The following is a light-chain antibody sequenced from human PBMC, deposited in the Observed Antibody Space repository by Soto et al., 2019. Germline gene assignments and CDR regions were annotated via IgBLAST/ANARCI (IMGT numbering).Light chain of an antibody. Sequence: QSVLTQPASVSGSPGQSITISCTGTSSDVGGYNYVSWYQQHPGKAPKLMIYDVSNRPSGVSNRFSGSKSGNTASLTISGLQAEDEADDYCSSYTSSSTLLVFGGGTQLTVL. CDR3: SSYTSSSTLLV. CDR1: SSDVGGYNY. CDR2: DVS. V-gene: IGLV2-14*01. J-gene: IGLJ2*01.